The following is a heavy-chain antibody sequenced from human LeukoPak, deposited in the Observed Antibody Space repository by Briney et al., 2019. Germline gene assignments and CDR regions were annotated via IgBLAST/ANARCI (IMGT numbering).Heavy chain of an antibody. CDR2: INPSSGNT. Sequence: ASVKVSCRASGFPFTSYYIHWVRQAPGRGLEWMGIINPSSGNTVYAQNFQGRVTMTRDTSTSTVYMELNSLASEDTAVYYCAREKGRRDGYNLHFDYWGQGTLVTVSS. V-gene: IGHV1-46*01. CDR3: AREKGRRDGYNLHFDY. CDR1: GFPFTSYY. J-gene: IGHJ4*02. D-gene: IGHD5-24*01.